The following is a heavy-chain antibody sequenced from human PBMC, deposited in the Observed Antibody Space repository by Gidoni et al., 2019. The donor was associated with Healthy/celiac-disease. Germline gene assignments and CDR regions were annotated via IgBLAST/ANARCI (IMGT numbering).Heavy chain of an antibody. CDR1: GGSISSYY. J-gene: IGHJ6*02. CDR2: IPYSGST. CDR3: ARQIAAADYYYYYGMDV. V-gene: IGHV4-59*01. Sequence: QVQLQESGPGLVKPSETLSLTCTVSGGSISSYYWSWIRQPPGKGLEWIGYIPYSGSTNYNPSLKSRVTISVDTSKNQFSLKLSSVTAADTAVYYCARQIAAADYYYYYGMDVWGQGTTVTVSS. D-gene: IGHD6-13*01.